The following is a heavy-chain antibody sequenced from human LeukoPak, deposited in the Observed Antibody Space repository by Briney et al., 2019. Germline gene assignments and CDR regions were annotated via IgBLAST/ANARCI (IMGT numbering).Heavy chain of an antibody. CDR3: ARDLGIAKTSDAFDI. V-gene: IGHV3-7*05. Sequence: GGSLRLSCAASGFTFSSYWMSCVRQAPGKGLEWVANIKQDGSEKYYVDSVKGRFTISRDNAKNSLYLQMNSLRAEDTAVYYCARDLGIAKTSDAFDIWGQGTMVTVSS. D-gene: IGHD6-13*01. CDR2: IKQDGSEK. CDR1: GFTFSSYW. J-gene: IGHJ3*02.